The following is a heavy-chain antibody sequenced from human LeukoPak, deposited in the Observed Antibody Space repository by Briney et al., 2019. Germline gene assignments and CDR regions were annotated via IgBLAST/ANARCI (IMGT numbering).Heavy chain of an antibody. D-gene: IGHD3-10*01. CDR2: IYYSGST. V-gene: IGHV4-31*03. Sequence: SETLSLTCTVSGGSISSGGYYWSWIRQHPGKGLEWIGYIYYSGSTYYNPSLKSRVTISVDTSKNQFSLKLSSVTAADTAVYYCARIEIYGYYFDYWGQGTLATVSS. CDR3: ARIEIYGYYFDY. CDR1: GGSISSGGYY. J-gene: IGHJ4*02.